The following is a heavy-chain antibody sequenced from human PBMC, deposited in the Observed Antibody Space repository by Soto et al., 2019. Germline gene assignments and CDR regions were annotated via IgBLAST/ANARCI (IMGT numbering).Heavy chain of an antibody. D-gene: IGHD3-22*01. Sequence: ASVKVSCKASGYTFTSYAMHWARQAPGQRLEWMGWLNAGNGNTKYSQKFQGRVTITRDTSASTAYMELSSLRSEDTAVYSCGRGVYVSSAYFYSFDYLGQGTLLTVSS. CDR3: GRGVYVSSAYFYSFDY. J-gene: IGHJ4*02. V-gene: IGHV1-3*01. CDR2: LNAGNGNT. CDR1: GYTFTSYA.